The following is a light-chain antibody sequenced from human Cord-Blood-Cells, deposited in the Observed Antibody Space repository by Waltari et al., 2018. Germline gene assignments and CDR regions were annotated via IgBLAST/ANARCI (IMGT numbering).Light chain of an antibody. CDR1: QSVSSN. J-gene: IGKJ1*01. V-gene: IGKV3-15*01. CDR3: QQYNNWPRT. CDR2: GAS. Sequence: EIVMTQSPATLSVSPGERATLSCRASQSVSSNLAWDQQKPGQAPRLLIYGASTSATGIPARFSGSGSGTEFTLTISSLQSEDFAVYYCQQYNNWPRTFGQGTKVEIK.